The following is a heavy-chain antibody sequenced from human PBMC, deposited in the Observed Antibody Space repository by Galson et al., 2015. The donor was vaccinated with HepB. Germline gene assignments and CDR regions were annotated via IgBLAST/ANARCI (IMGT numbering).Heavy chain of an antibody. J-gene: IGHJ4*02. V-gene: IGHV1-8*01. D-gene: IGHD3-10*01. CDR3: ARARRTQLLSDY. Sequence: SVKVSCKASGYTLSTYDFVWVRQAPGQGLEWIGWMNPNSHNTGYARKFQGRVTITGDFSINTAYMTLGGLGSEDTGVYYCARARRTQLLSDYWGQGTLVTVSS. CDR1: GYTLSTYD. CDR2: MNPNSHNT.